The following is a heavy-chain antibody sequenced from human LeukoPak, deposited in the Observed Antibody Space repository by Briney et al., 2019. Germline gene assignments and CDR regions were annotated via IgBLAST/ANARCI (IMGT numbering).Heavy chain of an antibody. CDR3: ARRRADYGYSSSWYVEYYFDY. J-gene: IGHJ4*02. CDR1: GGSISSYY. Sequence: SETLSLTCTVSGGSISSYYWSWIRQPPGKGLEWIGYIYYSGSTNYNPSLKSRVTISVDTSKNQFSLKLSSVTAADTAVYYCARRRADYGYSSSWYVEYYFDYWGQGTLVTVSS. V-gene: IGHV4-59*08. CDR2: IYYSGST. D-gene: IGHD6-13*01.